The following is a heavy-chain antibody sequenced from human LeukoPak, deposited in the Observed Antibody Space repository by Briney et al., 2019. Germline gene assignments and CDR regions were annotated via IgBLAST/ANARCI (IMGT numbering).Heavy chain of an antibody. CDR3: AKEGAMVRGVFDY. D-gene: IGHD3-10*01. V-gene: IGHV3-23*01. Sequence: GGSLRLSCTASGFTFSIYWMSWVRQAPGKGLEWVSAISGSGGSTYYADSVKGRFTISRDNSKNTLYLQMNSLRAEDTAVYYCAKEGAMVRGVFDYWGQGTLVTVSS. J-gene: IGHJ4*02. CDR2: ISGSGGST. CDR1: GFTFSIYW.